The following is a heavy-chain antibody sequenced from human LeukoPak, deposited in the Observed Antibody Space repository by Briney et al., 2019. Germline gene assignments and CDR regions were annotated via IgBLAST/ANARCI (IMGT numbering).Heavy chain of an antibody. V-gene: IGHV1-18*01. CDR3: ARDLDVVVTGLVDY. CDR1: GYTFTSYG. CDR2: ISAYNGNT. D-gene: IGHD2-21*02. J-gene: IGHJ4*02. Sequence: EASVKVSCKASGYTFTSYGISWVRQAPGQGLEWMGWISAYNGNTNYAQKLQGRVTMTTDTSTSTAYMELRSLRSDDTAVYYCARDLDVVVTGLVDYWGQGTLVTVSS.